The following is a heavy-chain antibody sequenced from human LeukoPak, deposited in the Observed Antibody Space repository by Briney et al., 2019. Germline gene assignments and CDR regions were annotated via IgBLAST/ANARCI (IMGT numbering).Heavy chain of an antibody. CDR2: ISSGSGTI. CDR1: GFTFSTSS. J-gene: IGHJ4*02. Sequence: GGSLRLSCAASGFTFSTSSMNWVRQAPGKGLEWISYISSGSGTIYYADSVKGRFTISKDTAKNSLSLQMNSLRVDDTAVYYCATGPNTSPFDFWGQGTLVTVSS. D-gene: IGHD2-2*01. CDR3: ATGPNTSPFDF. V-gene: IGHV3-48*01.